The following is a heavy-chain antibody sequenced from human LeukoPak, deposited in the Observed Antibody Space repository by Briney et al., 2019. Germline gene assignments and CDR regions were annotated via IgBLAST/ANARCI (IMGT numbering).Heavy chain of an antibody. CDR3: AAVIDY. CDR1: GFTFSSYE. CDR2: ISNSGSTK. Sequence: PGGSLRLSCAASGFTFSSYEMNWIRQAPGKGLGWISYISNSGSTKYYADSVKGRFTISRDNAKNSAFLQMNSLRAEDTAVYYCAAVIDYWGQGTLVTVSS. V-gene: IGHV3-48*03. J-gene: IGHJ4*02.